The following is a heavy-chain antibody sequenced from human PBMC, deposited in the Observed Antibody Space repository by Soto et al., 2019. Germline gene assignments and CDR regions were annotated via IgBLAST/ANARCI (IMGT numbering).Heavy chain of an antibody. J-gene: IGHJ4*02. CDR3: TKGTYDSSGYPDY. Sequence: PGGSLRLSCAASGFTFSSYAMSWVRQAPGNGLKWVSAISGSCCSTYYEDFVQGRFTISRDNSKNTLYLQMNSLRAEDTAVYYCTKGTYDSSGYPDYWGQGTLVTVSS. V-gene: IGHV3-23*01. D-gene: IGHD3-22*01. CDR1: GFTFSSYA. CDR2: ISGSCCST.